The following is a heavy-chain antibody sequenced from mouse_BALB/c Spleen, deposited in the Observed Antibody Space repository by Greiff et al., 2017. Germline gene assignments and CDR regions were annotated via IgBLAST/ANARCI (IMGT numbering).Heavy chain of an antibody. Sequence: EVKVVESGGGLVKPGGSLKLSCAASGFTFSDYYMYWVRQTPEKRLEWVATISDGGSYTYYPDTMERRFIISRDNTKKTLYLQMSSLRSEDTALYYCARKGVYYGNYPLFDYWGQGTTLTVSS. V-gene: IGHV5-4*02. CDR1: GFTFSDYY. CDR3: ARKGVYYGNYPLFDY. CDR2: ISDGGSYT. J-gene: IGHJ2*01. D-gene: IGHD2-1*01.